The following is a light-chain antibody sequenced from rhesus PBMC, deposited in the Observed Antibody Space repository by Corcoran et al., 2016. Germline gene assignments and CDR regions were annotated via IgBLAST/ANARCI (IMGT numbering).Light chain of an antibody. Sequence: DIQMTQSPSSLSASVGDTVTITCRASQSIRSWVAWYQQKPGKAPKLLVYKASTLQSGVPSRCSGSGSGTDFTLTISNLPSEVFATYCCQRYSSSPFTFGPGTKLNLK. CDR2: KAS. J-gene: IGKJ3*01. CDR1: QSIRSW. V-gene: IGKV1-22*01. CDR3: QRYSSSPFT.